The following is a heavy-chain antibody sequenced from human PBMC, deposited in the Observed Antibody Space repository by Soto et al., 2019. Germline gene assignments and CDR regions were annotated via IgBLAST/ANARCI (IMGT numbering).Heavy chain of an antibody. D-gene: IGHD6-6*01. Sequence: SETLSLTCTVSGGSISSGGYYWSWIRQHPGKGLEWIGYIHYSGSTYYNPSLKSRVTISVDTSKNQFSLKLSSVTAADTAVYYCARVPGGYSSSVNNWFDPWGQGTLVTVSS. CDR2: IHYSGST. J-gene: IGHJ5*02. CDR3: ARVPGGYSSSVNNWFDP. V-gene: IGHV4-31*03. CDR1: GGSISSGGYY.